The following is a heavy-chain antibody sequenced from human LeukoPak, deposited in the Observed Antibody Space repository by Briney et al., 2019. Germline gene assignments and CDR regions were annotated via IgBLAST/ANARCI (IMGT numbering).Heavy chain of an antibody. V-gene: IGHV5-51*01. Sequence: GESLKISCKGSGYSFLSHWIGWVRQMPGKGLEWMGIIYPGASDTRYNPSFQGQVTISADKSISTAYLQWSSLKASDTAMYYCARHASPYSSNYYFDYWGQGALVTVSS. J-gene: IGHJ4*02. CDR3: ARHASPYSSNYYFDY. D-gene: IGHD6-13*01. CDR1: GYSFLSHW. CDR2: IYPGASDT.